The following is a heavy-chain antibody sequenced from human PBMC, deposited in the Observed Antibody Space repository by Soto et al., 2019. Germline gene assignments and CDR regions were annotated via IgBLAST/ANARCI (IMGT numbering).Heavy chain of an antibody. CDR2: ISSRNSFI. V-gene: IGHV3-21*01. CDR3: ARDPAGSTRPYYYGMDV. D-gene: IGHD2-2*01. J-gene: IGHJ6*02. Sequence: XGSLILSCSASGFTFNTYSMNWVRQAPGKGLEWVSFISSRNSFIYYADSVRGRFTISRDNAKNSVFLQMNSLRVEDTAVYYCARDPAGSTRPYYYGMDVWGQGTTVTVSS. CDR1: GFTFNTYS.